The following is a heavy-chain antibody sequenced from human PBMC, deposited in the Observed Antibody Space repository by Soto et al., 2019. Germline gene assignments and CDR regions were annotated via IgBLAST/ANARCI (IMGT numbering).Heavy chain of an antibody. J-gene: IGHJ3*02. V-gene: IGHV3-11*06. CDR1: GFTFSDYY. Sequence: QVQLAESGGGLVKPGGSLRLSCAASGFTFSDYYMSWIRQAPGKGLEWVSYISSSSSYTNYADSVKGRFTISRDNAKNSLYLQMNSLRAEDTAVYYCARDYLTTVTIHDAFDIWGQGTMVTVSS. CDR2: ISSSSSYT. CDR3: ARDYLTTVTIHDAFDI. D-gene: IGHD4-17*01.